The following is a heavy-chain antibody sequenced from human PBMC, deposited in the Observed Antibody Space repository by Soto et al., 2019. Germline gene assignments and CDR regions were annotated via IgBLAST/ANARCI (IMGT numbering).Heavy chain of an antibody. CDR1: GFTVSSNY. V-gene: IGHV3-53*04. J-gene: IGHJ3*02. CDR3: ASLYSGYGMEAFDI. D-gene: IGHD5-12*01. CDR2: IYSGGST. Sequence: EVQLVESGGGLVQPGGSLRLSCAASGFTVSSNYMSWVRQAPGKGLEWVSVIYSGGSTYYADSVKGRFTISRHNSKNTLYLQMNSLRAEDTAVYYCASLYSGYGMEAFDIWGQGTMVTVSS.